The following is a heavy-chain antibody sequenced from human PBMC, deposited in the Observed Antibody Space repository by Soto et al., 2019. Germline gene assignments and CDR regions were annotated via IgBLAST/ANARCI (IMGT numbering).Heavy chain of an antibody. Sequence: GGSLRLSCAASGFTFSSCGMNWVRQAPGKGLEWVSSVSSSSSYIYYADSLKGRFTISRDNAKNSLHLQMNSLRVEDTAVYYCARGGYSIVSWPNYCGQGTLLTVSS. D-gene: IGHD1-26*01. CDR1: GFTFSSCG. CDR3: ARGGYSIVSWPNY. J-gene: IGHJ4*02. V-gene: IGHV3-21*01. CDR2: VSSSSSYI.